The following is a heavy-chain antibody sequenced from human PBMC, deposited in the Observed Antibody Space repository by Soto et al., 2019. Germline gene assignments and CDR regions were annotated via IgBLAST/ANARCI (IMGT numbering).Heavy chain of an antibody. J-gene: IGHJ4*02. CDR3: ARHYDSSGYEYYFDY. V-gene: IGHV3-7*01. Sequence: GGSLRLSCAASGFTFSSYWMSWVRQAPGKGLEWVANIKQDGSEKYYVDSVKGRFTISRDNAKNSLYLQMNSLRAEDTAVYYCARHYDSSGYEYYFDYWGQGTLVTVSS. CDR2: IKQDGSEK. D-gene: IGHD3-22*01. CDR1: GFTFSSYW.